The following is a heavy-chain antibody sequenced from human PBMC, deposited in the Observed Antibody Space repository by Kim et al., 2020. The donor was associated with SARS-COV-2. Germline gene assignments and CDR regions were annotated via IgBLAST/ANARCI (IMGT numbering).Heavy chain of an antibody. CDR2: ISGDGGST. CDR1: GFTFDDYA. D-gene: IGHD5-12*01. Sequence: GGSLRLSCAASGFTFDDYAMHWVRQAPGKGLEWVSLISGDGGSTYYADSVKGRFTISRDNSKNSLYLQMNSLRTEDTALYYCAKDIGPVTTIFLRGEGDFDYWGQGTLVTVSS. V-gene: IGHV3-43*02. CDR3: AKDIGPVTTIFLRGEGDFDY. J-gene: IGHJ4*02.